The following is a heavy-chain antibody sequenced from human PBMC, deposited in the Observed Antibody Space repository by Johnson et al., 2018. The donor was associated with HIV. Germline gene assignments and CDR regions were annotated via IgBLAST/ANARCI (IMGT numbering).Heavy chain of an antibody. CDR1: GFTFNNAW. V-gene: IGHV3-30*14. CDR3: ARGKGAAAAEAFDI. D-gene: IGHD6-13*01. Sequence: QVQLVESGGGVVQPGGSLRLSCAASGFTFNNAWMSWVRQTPGKGLEWVAVISYDGSNKYYADSVKGRFTISRENAKNSLYLQMNSLRAGDTAVYYCARGKGAAAAEAFDIWGQGTMVTVSS. J-gene: IGHJ3*02. CDR2: ISYDGSNK.